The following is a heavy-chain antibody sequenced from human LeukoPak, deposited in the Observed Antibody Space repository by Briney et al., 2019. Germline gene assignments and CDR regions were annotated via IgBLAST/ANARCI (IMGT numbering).Heavy chain of an antibody. D-gene: IGHD1-7*01. V-gene: IGHV4-59*01. CDR2: IYYRGST. J-gene: IGHJ4*02. CDR1: GGSINYYY. Sequence: KPSETLSLTCTVSGGSINYYYWSWIRQPPGKGLEWIGYIYYRGSTNYNPSLNSRVTISVGTSKNQFSLKLTSVTAADTAVYYCARTTGNYGYYFDYWGQGTLVTVSS. CDR3: ARTTGNYGYYFDY.